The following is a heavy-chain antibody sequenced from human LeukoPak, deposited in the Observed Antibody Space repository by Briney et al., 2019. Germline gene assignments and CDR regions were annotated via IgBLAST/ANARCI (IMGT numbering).Heavy chain of an antibody. V-gene: IGHV5-51*01. J-gene: IGHJ6*03. D-gene: IGHD6-19*01. CDR2: IYPGDSDT. Sequence: GGSRKISCKGSGYSFTSYWIGWVRRMPGKGLEWMGTIYPGDSDTRYSPSFQGQVTISADKSISTAYLQWSSLKISDIAMYYCARHECYRIRWAPPGYYMDVWGKGTTVTVSS. CDR3: ARHECYRIRWAPPGYYMDV. CDR1: GYSFTSYW.